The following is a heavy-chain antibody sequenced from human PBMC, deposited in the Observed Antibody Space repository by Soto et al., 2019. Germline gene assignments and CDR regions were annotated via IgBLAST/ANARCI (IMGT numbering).Heavy chain of an antibody. V-gene: IGHV4-30-2*01. D-gene: IGHD2-15*01. CDR3: ARGAVPATPVSVDH. Sequence: SEPLSLTCAVSGGSISSGGYSWSWNRQPPGKGLEWIGYIYHSGSTYYNPSLKSRFTISRDNAKNSLYLQMNTLRAEDSAVYYCARGAVPATPVSVDHWGQGTLVTVSS. CDR2: IYHSGST. CDR1: GGSISSGGYS. J-gene: IGHJ4*02.